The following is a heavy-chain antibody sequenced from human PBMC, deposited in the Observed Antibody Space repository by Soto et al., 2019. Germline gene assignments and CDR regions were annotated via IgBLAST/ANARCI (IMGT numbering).Heavy chain of an antibody. CDR1: GGNFTSHG. D-gene: IGHD6-19*01. Sequence: SVKVSCKASGGNFTSHGVSWVRQAPGQGLEFMGGIMPIFGTTNYAQKFRCRVTITADEPTSTVYMELRSLRSEDTAVYYCARVSGRGWYNWFDPWGQGTPVTVSS. J-gene: IGHJ5*02. CDR2: IMPIFGTT. CDR3: ARVSGRGWYNWFDP. V-gene: IGHV1-69*13.